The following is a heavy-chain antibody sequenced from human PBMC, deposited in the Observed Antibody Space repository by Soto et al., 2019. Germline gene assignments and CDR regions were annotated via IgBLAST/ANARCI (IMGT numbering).Heavy chain of an antibody. CDR2: ITGNGENK. Sequence: EVQLLESGGGLVQPGGSLRLSWAASGFTFSGYAMRGVRQAKGKGLAWLSSITGNGENKYYPNSVKGRFIIARDNSENTLYLQINSLRADDPAIYYCANDVPKLHSFAWPYYFDQGGQGAQVTVSS. CDR1: GFTFSGYA. J-gene: IGHJ4*02. CDR3: ANDVPKLHSFAWPYYFDQ. D-gene: IGHD1-26*01. V-gene: IGHV3-23*01.